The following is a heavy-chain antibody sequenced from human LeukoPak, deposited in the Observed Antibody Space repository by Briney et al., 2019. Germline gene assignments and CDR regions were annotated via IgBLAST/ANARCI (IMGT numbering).Heavy chain of an antibody. Sequence: SRTLSLTCTVSGGSISSGDYYWSWIRQPPGKGLEWIGYIYYSGSTYYSPSLKSRVTISVDTSKNQFSLKLSSVTAADTAVYYCARAVGSLNWFDPWGQGTLVTVSS. CDR1: GGSISSGDYY. D-gene: IGHD2-15*01. CDR2: IYYSGST. J-gene: IGHJ5*02. CDR3: ARAVGSLNWFDP. V-gene: IGHV4-30-4*01.